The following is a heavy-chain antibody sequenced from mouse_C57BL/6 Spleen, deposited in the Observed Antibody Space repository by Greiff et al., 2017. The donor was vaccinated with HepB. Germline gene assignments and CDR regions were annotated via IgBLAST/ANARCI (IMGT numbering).Heavy chain of an antibody. D-gene: IGHD1-1*01. CDR3: ARGVYGSKYFDV. Sequence: QVQLKESGAELVRPGASVKLSCKASGYTFTDYYINWVKQRPGQGLEWIARIYPGSGNTYYNEKFKGKATLTAEKSSSTAYMQLSSLTSEDSAVYCCARGVYGSKYFDVWGTGTTVTVSS. CDR1: GYTFTDYY. J-gene: IGHJ1*03. CDR2: IYPGSGNT. V-gene: IGHV1-76*01.